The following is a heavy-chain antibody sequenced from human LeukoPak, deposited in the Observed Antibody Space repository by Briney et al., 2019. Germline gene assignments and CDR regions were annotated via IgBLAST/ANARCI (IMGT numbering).Heavy chain of an antibody. CDR2: ISAYNGNT. CDR3: ARDQQWLDPARHGFDY. Sequence: GASVKVSCKASGYTSSTYGISWVRQAPGQGLEWMGWISAYNGNTNSAQKLQGRVTMTTDTSTSTVYMELRSLRSDDTAVYYCARDQQWLDPARHGFDYWGQGTLVTVSS. V-gene: IGHV1-18*01. CDR1: GYTSSTYG. D-gene: IGHD6-19*01. J-gene: IGHJ4*02.